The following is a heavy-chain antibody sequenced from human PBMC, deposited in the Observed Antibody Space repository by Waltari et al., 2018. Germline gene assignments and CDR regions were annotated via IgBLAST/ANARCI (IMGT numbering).Heavy chain of an antibody. CDR3: AESSRPLDIVAETDY. CDR1: GFTFDDYA. CDR2: SGWKSGSR. J-gene: IGHJ4*02. Sequence: EVQLVESGGGLVQPGRSLRLSCAASGFTFDDYAMHWVGQAPGKGLEWVSGSGWKSGSRGYADSVQGRFTISGDNAENSVYLQMNRLRAEYTAFCYCAESSRPLDIVAETDYWRQGPLVTVSS. D-gene: IGHD5-12*01. V-gene: IGHV3-9*01.